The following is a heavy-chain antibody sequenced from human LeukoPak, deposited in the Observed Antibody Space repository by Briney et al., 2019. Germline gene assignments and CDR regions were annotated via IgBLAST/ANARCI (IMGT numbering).Heavy chain of an antibody. J-gene: IGHJ1*01. Sequence: GGSLRLSCATSGLTVRTSSMCWVRQAPGKGLEWVAVIYSSGSTYYEDSVNGRCTISRDTSKSSMYLQMDHLRAEDTAVYYYASAREYCINSNCYEYFQDWGQGTLVTISS. CDR2: IYSSGST. CDR1: GLTVRTSS. D-gene: IGHD2-2*01. CDR3: ASAREYCINSNCYEYFQD. V-gene: IGHV3-53*01.